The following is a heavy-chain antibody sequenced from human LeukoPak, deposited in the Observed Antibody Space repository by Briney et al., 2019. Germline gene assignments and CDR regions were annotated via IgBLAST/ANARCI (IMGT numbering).Heavy chain of an antibody. J-gene: IGHJ4*02. CDR1: GFTFSSYW. D-gene: IGHD3-22*01. CDR2: IKQDGSEK. CDR3: ARDPRGYYSYYFDY. V-gene: IGHV3-7*01. Sequence: GGSLRLSCAASGFTFSSYWMSWVRQAPGKGLEWVANIKQDGSEKYYVDSVKGRFTISRDNAKNSLYLQMNSLRAEDTAVYYCARDPRGYYSYYFDYWGQGTLVTVSS.